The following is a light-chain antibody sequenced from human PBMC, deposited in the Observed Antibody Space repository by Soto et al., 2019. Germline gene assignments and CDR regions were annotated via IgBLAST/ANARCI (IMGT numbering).Light chain of an antibody. J-gene: IGLJ1*01. Sequence: QSFLTQPASVSGSPGQSITISCTGTSSDVGNYIYVSWYQQLPGKAPKLIIYEVSNRPSGISIRFSGSKSGNTASLTISGLQAEDEGDYYCSSYTSRSTPLVFGTGTKLTVL. CDR2: EVS. CDR1: SSDVGNYIY. CDR3: SSYTSRSTPLV. V-gene: IGLV2-14*01.